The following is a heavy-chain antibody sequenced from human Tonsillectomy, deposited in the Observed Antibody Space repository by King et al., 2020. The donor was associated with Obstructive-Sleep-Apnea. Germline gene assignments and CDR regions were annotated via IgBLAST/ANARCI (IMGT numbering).Heavy chain of an antibody. CDR1: GYTFTSYG. D-gene: IGHD6-19*01. CDR2: ISGYNAMT. J-gene: IGHJ4*02. V-gene: IGHV1-18*01. Sequence: QLVQSGGEVKEPGASVKVSCKTSGYTFTSYGISWVRQAPGQGLEWVGWISGYNAMTNYAQKFRARVTMTIDSSTTTVNMELRNLRSDDTAVYYCARDLSSICREYWGQGTLVTVSS. CDR3: ARDLSSICREY.